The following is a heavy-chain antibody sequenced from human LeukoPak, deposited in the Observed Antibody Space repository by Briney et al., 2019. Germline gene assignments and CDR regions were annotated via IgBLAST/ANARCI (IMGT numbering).Heavy chain of an antibody. Sequence: SETLSLTCTVSGGSISSYYWSWIRQPPGKGLELIGYIYYSGSTNYNPSLKSRVTISVDTSKNQFSLKLSSVTAADTAVYYCARDLAAAGTVDIWGQGTMVTVSS. J-gene: IGHJ3*02. CDR3: ARDLAAAGTVDI. V-gene: IGHV4-59*01. D-gene: IGHD6-13*01. CDR1: GGSISSYY. CDR2: IYYSGST.